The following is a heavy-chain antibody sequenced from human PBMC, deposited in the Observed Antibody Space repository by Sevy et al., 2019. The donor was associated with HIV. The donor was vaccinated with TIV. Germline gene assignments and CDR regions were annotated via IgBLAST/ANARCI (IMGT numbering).Heavy chain of an antibody. V-gene: IGHV1-69*06. CDR3: ARANYDSSGYYYRYFDY. CDR1: GGTFSSYA. J-gene: IGHJ4*02. D-gene: IGHD3-22*01. CDR2: IIPIFGTA. Sequence: ASVKVSCKASGGTFSSYAISWVRQAPGQELEWMGGIIPIFGTANYAQKFQGRVTITADKSTSTAYMELSSLRSEDTAVYYCARANYDSSGYYYRYFDYWGQGTLVTVSS.